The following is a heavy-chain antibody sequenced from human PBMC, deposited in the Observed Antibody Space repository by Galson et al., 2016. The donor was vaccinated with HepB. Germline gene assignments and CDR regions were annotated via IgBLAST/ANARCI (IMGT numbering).Heavy chain of an antibody. CDR2: ISGGGGNT. D-gene: IGHD4-23*01. Sequence: LRLSCAASEFTFSSYVMSWVRQAPGKGLEWVSGISGGGGNTYYADSVKGRFTISRDNAKNSLYLQMNSLGPADTALYYCAKAAGGGYGGDLGGNFDYWGHGILVTVSS. CDR1: EFTFSSYV. J-gene: IGHJ4*01. V-gene: IGHV3-23*01. CDR3: AKAAGGGYGGDLGGNFDY.